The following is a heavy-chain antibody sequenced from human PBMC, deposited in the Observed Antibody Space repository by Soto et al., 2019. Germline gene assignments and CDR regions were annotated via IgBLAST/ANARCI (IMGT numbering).Heavy chain of an antibody. CDR2: IWYDGSNK. J-gene: IGHJ4*02. CDR3: ARDGYCSGGSCYSVPVFDY. D-gene: IGHD2-15*01. V-gene: IGHV3-33*01. CDR1: GFTFSSYD. Sequence: QVQLVESGGGVVQPGRSLRLSCAASGFTFSSYDMHWVRQAPGKGLEWVAVIWYDGSNKYYADSVKGRFTISRDNSKNTLYLQMSSLRAEDTAVYYCARDGYCSGGSCYSVPVFDYWGQGTLVTVSS.